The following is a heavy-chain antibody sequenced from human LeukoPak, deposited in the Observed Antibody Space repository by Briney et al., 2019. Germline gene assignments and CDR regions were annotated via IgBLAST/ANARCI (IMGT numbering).Heavy chain of an antibody. D-gene: IGHD5-18*01. CDR3: AKGAASRGYTYVAN. CDR2: INGGGDTT. J-gene: IGHJ4*02. V-gene: IGHV3-23*01. Sequence: ASSINGGGDTTYYADSVRGRFTISRDNSKNTLFLQMNSLRAEDTAVYYCAKGAASRGYTYVANWGQGTLVTVSS.